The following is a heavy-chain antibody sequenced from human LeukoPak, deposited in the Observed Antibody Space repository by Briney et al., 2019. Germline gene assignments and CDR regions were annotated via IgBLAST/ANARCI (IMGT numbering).Heavy chain of an antibody. D-gene: IGHD6-6*01. CDR2: IYYSGST. CDR1: GGSISSYY. Sequence: SETLSLTCTVSGGSISSYYWSWIRQPPGKGLEWIGYIYYSGSTNYNPSLKSRVTISVDTSKNQFSLKLSSVTAAGTAVYYCARVRRQLGLWLDYWGQGTLVTVSS. J-gene: IGHJ4*02. CDR3: ARVRRQLGLWLDY. V-gene: IGHV4-59*01.